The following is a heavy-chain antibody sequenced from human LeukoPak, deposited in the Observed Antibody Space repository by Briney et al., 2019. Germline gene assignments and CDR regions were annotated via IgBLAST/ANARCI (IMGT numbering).Heavy chain of an antibody. CDR2: IKQGGGEI. J-gene: IGHJ4*02. CDR3: ARDQYDTWSRRGNFDS. Sequence: GGSLRLSCVASGFTFSRYWMSWVRQVPRKGLEWVANIKQGGGEIYYVDSVKGRLTISRDNTKNSLYLQMNSLRAEDTAVFYCARDQYDTWSRRGNFDSWGQGTLVIVSS. CDR1: GFTFSRYW. V-gene: IGHV3-7*03. D-gene: IGHD3-3*01.